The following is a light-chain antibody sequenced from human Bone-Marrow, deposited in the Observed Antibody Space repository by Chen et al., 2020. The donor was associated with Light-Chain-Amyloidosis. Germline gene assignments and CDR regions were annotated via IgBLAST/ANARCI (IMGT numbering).Light chain of an antibody. CDR1: DLPRKY. V-gene: IGLV3-25*03. Sequence: SYALTQPPSVSVSPAPTLRITPSGADLPRKYAYWYQQKPGQAPVLVIHRDTKRPSGISERFSGSSSGTTATLTISGVQAEDEADYHCQSADSSGTYEVIFGGGTKLTVL. J-gene: IGLJ2*01. CDR3: QSADSSGTYEVI. CDR2: RDT.